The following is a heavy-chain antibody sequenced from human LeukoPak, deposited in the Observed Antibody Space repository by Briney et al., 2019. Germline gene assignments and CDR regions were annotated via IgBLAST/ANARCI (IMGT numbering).Heavy chain of an antibody. CDR3: ARGLITIFGVVKFDY. Sequence: SETLSLTCTVSGGSISSYYWSWIRQPPGKGLEWIGYIYYSGTTNYNPSLKSRVTISVDTSKNQFSLKLSSVTAADTAVYYCARGLITIFGVVKFDYWGQGTLVTVSS. CDR1: GGSISSYY. V-gene: IGHV4-59*01. CDR2: IYYSGTT. J-gene: IGHJ4*02. D-gene: IGHD3-3*01.